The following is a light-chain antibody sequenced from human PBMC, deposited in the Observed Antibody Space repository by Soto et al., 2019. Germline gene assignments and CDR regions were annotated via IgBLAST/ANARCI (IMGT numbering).Light chain of an antibody. CDR2: KAS. CDR1: QSIGTW. V-gene: IGKV1-5*03. CDR3: QQYNSYLIT. Sequence: DIQMTQSPSTLSASVGDRVTITCRASQSIGTWLAWYQQKPGKAPNLLIYKASSLQSGVPSRFSDSGSGTEFTLTIYSLQPDDFATYYCQQYNSYLITFGQGTRLEIK. J-gene: IGKJ5*01.